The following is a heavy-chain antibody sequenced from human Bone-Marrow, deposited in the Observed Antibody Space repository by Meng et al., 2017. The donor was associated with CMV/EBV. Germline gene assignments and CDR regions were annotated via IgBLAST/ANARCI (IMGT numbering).Heavy chain of an antibody. Sequence: GESLKISCAASGFTFSSYGMHWVRRAPGKGLEWVAFIRYDGSNKYYADSVKGRFTISRDNAKNSLYLQMNSLRAEDTAVYYCARELRAYDFWSGYYTGGGMDVWGQGTTVTVSS. V-gene: IGHV3-30*02. J-gene: IGHJ6*02. D-gene: IGHD3-3*01. CDR2: IRYDGSNK. CDR3: ARELRAYDFWSGYYTGGGMDV. CDR1: GFTFSSYG.